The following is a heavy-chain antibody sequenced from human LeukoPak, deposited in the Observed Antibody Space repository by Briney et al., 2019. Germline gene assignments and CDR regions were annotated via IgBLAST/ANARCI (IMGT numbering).Heavy chain of an antibody. Sequence: SETLSLTCAVYGGSFSGYYWSWIRQPPGKGLEWIGEINHSGSTNYNPSLKSRVTISVDTSKNQFSLNLSSVTAADTAVYFCARGRYSFGYWGQGTLVTVSS. CDR3: ARGRYSFGY. J-gene: IGHJ4*02. CDR2: INHSGST. D-gene: IGHD5-18*01. CDR1: GGSFSGYY. V-gene: IGHV4-34*01.